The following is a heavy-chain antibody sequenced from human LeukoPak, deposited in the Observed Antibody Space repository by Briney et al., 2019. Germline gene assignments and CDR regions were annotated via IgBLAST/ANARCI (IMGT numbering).Heavy chain of an antibody. V-gene: IGHV1-69*05. D-gene: IGHD3-3*01. CDR2: IIPIFGTA. J-gene: IGHJ4*02. Sequence: SVKVSCKASGGTFSSYAISWVRQAPGQGLEWMGGIIPIFGTANYAQKFQGRVTTTTDESTSTAYMELSSLRSEDTAVYYCATWPLRFLEYDYFDYWGQGTLVTVSS. CDR1: GGTFSSYA. CDR3: ATWPLRFLEYDYFDY.